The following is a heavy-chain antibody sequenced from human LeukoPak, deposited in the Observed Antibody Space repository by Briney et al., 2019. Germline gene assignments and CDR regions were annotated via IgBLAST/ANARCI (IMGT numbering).Heavy chain of an antibody. D-gene: IGHD1-26*01. CDR3: GTDRGQCILRLYWCDH. CDR2: IKRKTVGGTT. CDR1: RFSSSDAS. V-gene: IGHV3-15*01. J-gene: IGHJ5*02. Sequence: GGSLRPSRAASRFSSSDASPSWFRQAPGKGLEWVGRIKRKTVGGTTDYAAPVKARFTTSSDDSKNTLHLHMNSLKTEDTAVYYCGTDRGQCILRLYWCDHWGREPLVSVSS.